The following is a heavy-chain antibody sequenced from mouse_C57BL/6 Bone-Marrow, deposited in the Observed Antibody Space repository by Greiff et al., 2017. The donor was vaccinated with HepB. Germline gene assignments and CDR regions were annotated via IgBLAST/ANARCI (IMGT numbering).Heavy chain of an antibody. J-gene: IGHJ4*01. CDR2: IYPRSGNT. CDR1: GYTFTSYG. CDR3: ARGDYEAMDY. V-gene: IGHV1-81*01. Sequence: VMLVESGAELARPGASVKLSCKASGYTFTSYGISWVKQRTGQGLEWIGEIYPRSGNTYYNEKFKGKATLTADKSSSTAYMELRSLTSEDSAVYFCARGDYEAMDYWGQGTSVTVSS.